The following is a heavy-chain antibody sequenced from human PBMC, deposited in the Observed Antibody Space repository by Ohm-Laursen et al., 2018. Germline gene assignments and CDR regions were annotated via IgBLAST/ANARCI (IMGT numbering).Heavy chain of an antibody. CDR3: ARASGGNWYFDL. Sequence: SVKVSCKASGGTFSSYAISWVRQAPGQGLEWMGGIIPIFGTTNFAQKFQGRVTITADESTSTAYMDLSSLRSEDTAVYYCARASGGNWYFDLWGRGTLVTVSS. CDR1: GGTFSSYA. V-gene: IGHV1-69*13. J-gene: IGHJ2*01. D-gene: IGHD1-26*01. CDR2: IIPIFGTT.